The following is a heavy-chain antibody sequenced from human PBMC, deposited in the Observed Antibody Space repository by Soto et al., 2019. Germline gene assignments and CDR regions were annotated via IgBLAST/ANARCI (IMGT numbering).Heavy chain of an antibody. CDR2: HSNDGITK. V-gene: IGHV3-30*18. CDR1: GSTFSSSG. J-gene: IGHJ6*02. CDR3: AKDGPHFDVDV. D-gene: IGHD3-9*01. Sequence: QLVESGGGVVQPGTSLRLSCAASGSTFSSSGWHWVRQAPGKGLEWVAFHSNDGITKNYADSVKGRFTISRDNSKNTVSLQIDSLRGDDTAVYYCAKDGPHFDVDVWGQGTTVTVSS.